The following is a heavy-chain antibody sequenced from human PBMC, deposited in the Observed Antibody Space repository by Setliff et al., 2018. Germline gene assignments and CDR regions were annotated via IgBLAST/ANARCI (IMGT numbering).Heavy chain of an antibody. CDR1: GGSISSHY. D-gene: IGHD6-19*01. CDR2: IYYSGST. CDR3: ARDLGYSSGWYFGDAFDI. J-gene: IGHJ3*02. V-gene: IGHV4-59*11. Sequence: SETLSLTCTVSGGSISSHYWSWIRQPPGKGLEWIGSIYYSGSTNYNPSLKSRVTISVDTSKNQFSLKLSSVTAADTAVYYCARDLGYSSGWYFGDAFDIWGQGTMVTVS.